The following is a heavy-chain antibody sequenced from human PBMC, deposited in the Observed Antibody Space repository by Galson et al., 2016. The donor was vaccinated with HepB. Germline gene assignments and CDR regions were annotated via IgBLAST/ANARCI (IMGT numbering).Heavy chain of an antibody. V-gene: IGHV1-24*01. D-gene: IGHD6-13*01. Sequence: SVKVSCKVSGYTLTELSVDWVRQTPGKGLEWVGHFDPVDGETTYAQTFQGRVTMTEDTPTETAYMDLSSLTSEDTAVYYCATGIPCRSNWYDFGDWGQGTLVTVSS. CDR1: GYTLTELS. CDR2: FDPVDGET. J-gene: IGHJ4*02. CDR3: ATGIPCRSNWYDFGD.